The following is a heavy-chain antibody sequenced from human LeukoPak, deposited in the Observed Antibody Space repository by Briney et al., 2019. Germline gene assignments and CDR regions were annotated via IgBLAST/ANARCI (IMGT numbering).Heavy chain of an antibody. Sequence: GGSLRLSCAASGFTFSSYGMSWVRQAPGKGLEWVSSITGSGGSRYYADPVKGRFTISRDNSKNTLYLQMNSLRAEDTAVYYCAKGTTILPGVFDYWGQGTLVTVSS. CDR1: GFTFSSYG. J-gene: IGHJ4*02. CDR3: AKGTTILPGVFDY. V-gene: IGHV3-23*01. D-gene: IGHD2-15*01. CDR2: ITGSGGSR.